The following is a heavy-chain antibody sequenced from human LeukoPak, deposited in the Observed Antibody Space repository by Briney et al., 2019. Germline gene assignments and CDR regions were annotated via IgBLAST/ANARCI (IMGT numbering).Heavy chain of an antibody. J-gene: IGHJ4*02. V-gene: IGHV3-30*02. CDR1: GFTFSSYG. Sequence: GGSLRLSCAASGFTFSSYGMHWVRQAPGKGLEWVAFIRYDGSNKYYADSVKGRFTISRDNSKNTLYLQMNSLRAEDTAVYYCARISANSETFFDYWGQGTLVTVSS. D-gene: IGHD2/OR15-2a*01. CDR3: ARISANSETFFDY. CDR2: IRYDGSNK.